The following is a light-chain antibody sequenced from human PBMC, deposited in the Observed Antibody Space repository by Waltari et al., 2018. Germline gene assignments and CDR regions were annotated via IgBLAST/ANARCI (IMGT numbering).Light chain of an antibody. CDR2: EVT. CDR3: CSYAGSWIWV. Sequence: QAALTQPASVSGSPGQSITISCHGSNSDVGILNLVSWYQKHPGKAPKLIIYEVTNRPSGISDRFSGFKTGNTASLTISGLQAEDEADYYCCSYAGSWIWVFGGGTELTVL. V-gene: IGLV2-23*02. CDR1: NSDVGILNL. J-gene: IGLJ3*02.